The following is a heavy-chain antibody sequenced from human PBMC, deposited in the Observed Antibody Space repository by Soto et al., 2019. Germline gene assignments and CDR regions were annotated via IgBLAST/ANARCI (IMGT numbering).Heavy chain of an antibody. V-gene: IGHV1-69*01. CDR1: GGIFRSFA. J-gene: IGHJ4*02. CDR2: INPILGTP. CDR3: SRGLGDSSGYFYFDS. D-gene: IGHD3-22*01. Sequence: QVQLVQSGAEVKQPGSSVNVSCQASGGIFRSFAMTWLRQAPGQGLEWLGGINPILGTPNYAQNFRDRLTIVAAESTSTAYMLLSSLRSDDTALYFCSRGLGDSSGYFYFDSWGQGILVTVSS.